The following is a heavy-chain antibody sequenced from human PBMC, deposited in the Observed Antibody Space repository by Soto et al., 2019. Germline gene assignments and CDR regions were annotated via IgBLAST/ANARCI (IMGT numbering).Heavy chain of an antibody. Sequence: GGSLRLSCAASGFTFSSYGMHWVRQAPGKGLEWVAVIWYDGSNKYYADSVKGRFTIFRDNSKNTLYLQMNSLRAEDTAVYYCARDDYYDSSGYYLGLDYWGQGTLVTVSS. CDR2: IWYDGSNK. J-gene: IGHJ4*02. CDR3: ARDDYYDSSGYYLGLDY. CDR1: GFTFSSYG. V-gene: IGHV3-33*01. D-gene: IGHD3-22*01.